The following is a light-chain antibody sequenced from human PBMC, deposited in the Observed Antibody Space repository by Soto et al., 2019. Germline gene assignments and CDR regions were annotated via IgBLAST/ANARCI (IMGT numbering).Light chain of an antibody. CDR1: QGISNY. Sequence: DTQMTQSLSTLSGPVADRVTITCRANQGISNYLAWYQQKPGKVPKLLIYAASTWQSGVPARFSGSGSGTDFTLTISSLQAEDVATYYCQKYNSAPLTFGGGTKVDIK. CDR2: AAS. V-gene: IGKV1-27*01. J-gene: IGKJ4*02. CDR3: QKYNSAPLT.